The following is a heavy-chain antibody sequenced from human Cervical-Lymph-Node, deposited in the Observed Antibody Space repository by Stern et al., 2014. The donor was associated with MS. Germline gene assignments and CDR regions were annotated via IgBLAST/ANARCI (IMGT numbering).Heavy chain of an antibody. CDR1: GFSLSTSGVG. V-gene: IGHV2-5*01. CDR2: IYWHDYK. D-gene: IGHD3-10*01. J-gene: IGHJ4*02. Sequence: ESGPTLVKPTQTLTLTCTFSGFSLSTSGVGVGWIRQPPGKALEWLALIYWHDYKRYSPSLKSRLTITEDTAKNQVVLTMTNMDPVDTATYFCVHSSPWGAGSYSPGGFDYWGQGTLVTVSS. CDR3: VHSSPWGAGSYSPGGFDY.